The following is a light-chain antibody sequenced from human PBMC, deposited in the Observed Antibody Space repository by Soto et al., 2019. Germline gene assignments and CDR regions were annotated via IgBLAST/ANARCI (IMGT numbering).Light chain of an antibody. Sequence: DIQMTQSPSSLSASVGDRVTITCRTSQPISDYLNWYQQKPGKAPTLLIYTTSNLQSGVPSRFSGSGSATHFTLTISSLQPEDFATYYCQQHYNTPRTLGQGTKVDIK. J-gene: IGKJ1*01. V-gene: IGKV1-39*01. CDR2: TTS. CDR3: QQHYNTPRT. CDR1: QPISDY.